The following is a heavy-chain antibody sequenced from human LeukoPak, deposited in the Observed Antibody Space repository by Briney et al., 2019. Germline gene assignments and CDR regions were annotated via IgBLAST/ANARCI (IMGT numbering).Heavy chain of an antibody. CDR3: AHLQAYYDILTGYWRGGSYSAYFDY. CDR1: GGSFSGYY. Sequence: SETLSLTCAVYGGSFSGYYWSWIRQPPGKGLEWTGEINHSGSTNYNPSLKSRVTISVDTSKNQFSLKLSSVTAADTAVYYCAHLQAYYDILTGYWRGGSYSAYFDYWGQGTLVTVSS. V-gene: IGHV4-34*01. J-gene: IGHJ4*02. D-gene: IGHD3-9*01. CDR2: INHSGST.